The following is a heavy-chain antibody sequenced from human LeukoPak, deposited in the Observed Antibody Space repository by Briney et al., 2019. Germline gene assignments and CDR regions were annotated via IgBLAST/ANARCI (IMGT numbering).Heavy chain of an antibody. Sequence: SETLSLTCTVSGGSISSYYWSWIRQPPGKGLEWIGYIYYSGSTNYNPSLKSRVTISVDTSKNPFSLKLSSVTAADTAVYYCARTHPPYYYYGMDVWGQGTTVTVSS. CDR3: ARTHPPYYYYGMDV. CDR2: IYYSGST. V-gene: IGHV4-59*08. CDR1: GGSISSYY. J-gene: IGHJ6*02.